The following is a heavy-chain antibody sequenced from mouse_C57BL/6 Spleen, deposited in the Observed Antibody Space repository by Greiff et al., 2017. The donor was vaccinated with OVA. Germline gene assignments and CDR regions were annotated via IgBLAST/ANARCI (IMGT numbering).Heavy chain of an antibody. V-gene: IGHV1-64*01. CDR2: IHPNSGST. Sequence: VQLQQPGAELVKPGASVKLSCKASGYTFTSYWMHWVKQRPGQGLEWIGMIHPNSGSTNYNEKFKSKATLTVDKSSSTAYMQLSSLTSEDSAVYYCASSANWDSWFAYWGQGTLVTVSA. D-gene: IGHD4-1*01. CDR1: GYTFTSYW. CDR3: ASSANWDSWFAY. J-gene: IGHJ3*01.